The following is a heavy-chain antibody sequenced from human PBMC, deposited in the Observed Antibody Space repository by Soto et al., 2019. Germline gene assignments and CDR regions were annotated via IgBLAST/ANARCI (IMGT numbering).Heavy chain of an antibody. CDR2: IYYSGST. J-gene: IGHJ5*02. CDR1: GGSISSGGYY. V-gene: IGHV4-31*03. CDR3: ARASVAAINWFDP. Sequence: SETLSLTCTVSGGSISSGGYYWSWIRQHPGKGLEWIGYIYYSGSTYYNPSLKSRVTISVDTSKNQFSLKLSSVTAADTAVYYCARASVAAINWFDPWGQGTLVTVSS. D-gene: IGHD2-15*01.